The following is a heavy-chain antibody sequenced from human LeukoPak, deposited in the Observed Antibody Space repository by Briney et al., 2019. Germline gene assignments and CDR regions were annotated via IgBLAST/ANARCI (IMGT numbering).Heavy chain of an antibody. CDR3: ARSGTMIVGTRYYYYMDV. CDR2: IIPIFGTA. V-gene: IGHV1-69*06. CDR1: GGTFSSYA. Sequence: ASVKVSCKASGGTFSSYAISWVRQAPGQGLEWMGGIIPIFGTADYAQKFQGRVTITADKSTSTAYMELSSLRSEDTAVYYCARSGTMIVGTRYYYYMDVWGKGTTVTISS. J-gene: IGHJ6*03. D-gene: IGHD3-22*01.